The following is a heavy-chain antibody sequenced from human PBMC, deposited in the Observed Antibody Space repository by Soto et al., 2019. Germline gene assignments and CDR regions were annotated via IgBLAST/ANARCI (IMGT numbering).Heavy chain of an antibody. J-gene: IGHJ4*02. CDR1: GFTFRSFV. CDR2: TSYDGSNK. Sequence: QVQLVESGGGVVQPGTSLRLSCVGSGFTFRSFVIHWVRQAPGKGLEWVALTSYDGSNKYYDDSVKGRFTISRDDSRNTVDLQMDSLRLEDTALYSCARWGTTGGLDVWGQGTLVSVSS. CDR3: ARWGTTGGLDV. V-gene: IGHV3-30*19. D-gene: IGHD3-16*01.